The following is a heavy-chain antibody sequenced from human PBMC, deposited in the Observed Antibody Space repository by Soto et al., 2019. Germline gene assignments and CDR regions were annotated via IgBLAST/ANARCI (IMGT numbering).Heavy chain of an antibody. CDR3: AKGEYSSSFSWFDP. CDR1: GYTVTTSD. Sequence: ASVKVSCKASGYTVTTSDINWVRQATGQGLEWMGWMNPNSGNTGYAQKFQGRVTMTTNTSISTAYMELSGLTSEDTAVYYCAKGEYSSSFSWFDPWGQGTLVTVSS. J-gene: IGHJ5*02. CDR2: MNPNSGNT. D-gene: IGHD6-6*01. V-gene: IGHV1-8*01.